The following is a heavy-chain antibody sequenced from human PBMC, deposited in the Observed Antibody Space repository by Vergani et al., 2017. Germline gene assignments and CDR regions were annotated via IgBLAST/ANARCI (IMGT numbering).Heavy chain of an antibody. J-gene: IGHJ4*02. CDR2: INPNSGGT. CDR3: ARDLPFV. CDR1: GGTFSSYA. V-gene: IGHV1-2*02. Sequence: QVQLVQSGAEVKKPGSSVKVSCKASGGTFSSYAISGVRQAPGQGLEWMGWINPNSGGTNYAQKVQGRVTMTRDTSISTAYMELSRLRSDDTAVYYCARDLPFVWGQGTLVTVSS.